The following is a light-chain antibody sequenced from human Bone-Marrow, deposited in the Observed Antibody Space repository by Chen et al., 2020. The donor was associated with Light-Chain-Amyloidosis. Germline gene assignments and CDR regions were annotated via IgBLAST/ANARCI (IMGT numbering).Light chain of an antibody. V-gene: IGKV2-28*01. J-gene: IGKJ2*01. CDR2: FVS. Sequence: IVMTQSPLSLPVTPGEPASISCRSSQSLLHSNGYTYLDWYLQKPGQSPQLLIYFVSNRASGVPDRFSGSGSGTDFTLKISRVEAEDVGHYYCMQAVQTYTFGQGTKLEIK. CDR1: QSLLHSNGYTY. CDR3: MQAVQTYT.